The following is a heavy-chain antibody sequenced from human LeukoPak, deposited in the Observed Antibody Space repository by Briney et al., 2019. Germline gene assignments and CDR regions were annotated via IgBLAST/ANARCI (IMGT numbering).Heavy chain of an antibody. Sequence: SETLSLTCAVYGGSFSGYYWSWIRQPPGKGLEWIGEINHSGSTNYNPSLKSRVTISVDTSKNQFSLKLSSVTAADTAIYYCAREIYYDSSAYDYWGQGTLVTVSS. CDR1: GGSFSGYY. CDR3: AREIYYDSSAYDY. D-gene: IGHD3-22*01. V-gene: IGHV4-34*01. J-gene: IGHJ4*02. CDR2: INHSGST.